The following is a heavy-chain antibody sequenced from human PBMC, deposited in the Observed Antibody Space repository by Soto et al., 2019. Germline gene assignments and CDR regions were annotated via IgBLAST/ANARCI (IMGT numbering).Heavy chain of an antibody. J-gene: IGHJ4*02. CDR3: AKDPPYSSSSGSFDY. V-gene: IGHV3-23*01. CDR1: GFTFSSYA. Sequence: PGGSLRLSCAASGFTFSSYAMSWVRRAPGKGLEWVSAISGSGGSTYYADSVKGRFTISRDNSKNTLYLQMNSLRAEDTAVYYCAKDPPYSSSSGSFDYWGQGTLVTVSS. D-gene: IGHD6-6*01. CDR2: ISGSGGST.